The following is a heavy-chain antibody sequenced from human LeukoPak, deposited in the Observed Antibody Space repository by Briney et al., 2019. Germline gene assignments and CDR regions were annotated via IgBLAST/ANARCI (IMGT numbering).Heavy chain of an antibody. CDR3: ARQQGVARPYGMDV. J-gene: IGHJ6*02. Sequence: IYYSGSTYYNPSLKSRVTISVDTSKNQFSLKLSSVTAADTAVYYCARQQGVARPYGMDVWGQGTTVTISS. V-gene: IGHV4-39*01. CDR2: IYYSGST. D-gene: IGHD2-15*01.